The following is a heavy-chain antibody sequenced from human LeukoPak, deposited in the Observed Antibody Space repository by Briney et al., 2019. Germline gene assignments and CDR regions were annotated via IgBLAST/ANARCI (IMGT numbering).Heavy chain of an antibody. CDR3: ARVSSSSWWALDY. J-gene: IGHJ4*02. V-gene: IGHV3-53*01. CDR1: GFIVSHNY. D-gene: IGHD6-13*01. Sequence: GGSLRLSCAASGFIVSHNYMTWVRQAPGKGLEWISVIYIDGTTYYADSVKGRFTISRDQANNTLYLQMNTLRDEDTAVYYCARVSSSSWWALDYWGQGTLVTVSS. CDR2: IYIDGTT.